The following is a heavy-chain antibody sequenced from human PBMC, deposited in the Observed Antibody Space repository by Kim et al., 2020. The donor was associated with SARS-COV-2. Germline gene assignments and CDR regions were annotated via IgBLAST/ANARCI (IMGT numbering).Heavy chain of an antibody. Sequence: ASVKVSCKASGYTFTSYGISWVRQAPGLGLEWMGWISAYNGNTNYEQKLQGRVTMTTDTSTSTAYMELRSLRSDDTAVYYCAKDGGAAVGLSFDYWGQGTLVTVSS. D-gene: IGHD6-13*01. J-gene: IGHJ4*02. CDR3: AKDGGAAVGLSFDY. CDR2: ISAYNGNT. CDR1: GYTFTSYG. V-gene: IGHV1-18*01.